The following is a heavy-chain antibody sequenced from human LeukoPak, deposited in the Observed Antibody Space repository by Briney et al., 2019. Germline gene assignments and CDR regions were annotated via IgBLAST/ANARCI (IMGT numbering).Heavy chain of an antibody. CDR3: SLGSSGWYFRFDP. D-gene: IGHD6-19*01. CDR1: GFTFSSYA. CDR2: IKTKTDGGTT. J-gene: IGHJ5*02. V-gene: IGHV3-15*01. Sequence: GGSLRLSCAASGFTFSSYAMHWVRQAPGKGLEWVGRIKTKTDGGTTVYAAPVKGRFTISRDDSKNTLYLQMNSLKTEDTAVYYCSLGSSGWYFRFDPWGQGTLVTVSS.